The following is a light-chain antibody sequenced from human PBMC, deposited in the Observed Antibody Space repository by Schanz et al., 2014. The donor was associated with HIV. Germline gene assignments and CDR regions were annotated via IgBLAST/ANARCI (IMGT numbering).Light chain of an antibody. V-gene: IGLV2-14*03. CDR3: SSYTSSSTWV. CDR1: NNDIGSYTY. J-gene: IGLJ3*02. Sequence: QSALTQPASVSGSPGQSITVSCTGTNNDIGSYTYVAWYQQHPGKAPKVVVYGVFDRPSGVSNRFSGSKSGNTASLIINDLQPDDEADYYCSSYTSSSTWVFGGGTKLTVL. CDR2: GVF.